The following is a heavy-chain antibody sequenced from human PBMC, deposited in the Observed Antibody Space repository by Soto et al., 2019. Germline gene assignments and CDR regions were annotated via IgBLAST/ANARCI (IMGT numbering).Heavy chain of an antibody. V-gene: IGHV4-34*01. CDR1: GGAFRGYY. D-gene: IGHD6-19*01. CDR2: INRSGSA. CDR3: ARGRGYSSGWIYYYYGMDV. Sequence: SETLSLTCAVYGGAFRGYYRSWIRQPPGKGLEGIGEINRSGSANYNPSLESGVTISVDTSKNQFSLKLSSVAAADTAVYYCARGRGYSSGWIYYYYGMDVWGQGTTVTVS. J-gene: IGHJ6*02.